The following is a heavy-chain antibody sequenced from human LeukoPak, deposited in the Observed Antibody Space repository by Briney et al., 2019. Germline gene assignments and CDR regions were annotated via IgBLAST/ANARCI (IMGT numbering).Heavy chain of an antibody. CDR1: GGTFSSYA. J-gene: IGHJ4*02. V-gene: IGHV1-69*06. CDR3: ARDPLRFLEWLSQPLDY. D-gene: IGHD3-3*01. CDR2: IIPIFGTA. Sequence: GSSVKVSCKASGGTFSSYAISWVRQAPGRGLEWIGRIIPIFGTANYAQKFQGRVTITADKSTSTAYMELSSLRSEDTAVYYCARDPLRFLEWLSQPLDYWGQGTLVTVSS.